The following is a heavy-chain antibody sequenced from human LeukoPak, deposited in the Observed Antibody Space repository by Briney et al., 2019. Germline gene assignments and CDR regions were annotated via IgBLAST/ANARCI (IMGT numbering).Heavy chain of an antibody. V-gene: IGHV3-7*02. J-gene: IGHJ1*01. Sequence: GGSLRLSCAASGFTFSSYWMSWVRHAPGKGLEWVANIKQDGSEKYYVDSVEGRFTISRDNAKNSLSLQMNSLRAEDTAVYYCASLTGSSGWYLSEYFQHRGQGTLVTVSS. CDR2: IKQDGSEK. D-gene: IGHD6-19*01. CDR3: ASLTGSSGWYLSEYFQH. CDR1: GFTFSSYW.